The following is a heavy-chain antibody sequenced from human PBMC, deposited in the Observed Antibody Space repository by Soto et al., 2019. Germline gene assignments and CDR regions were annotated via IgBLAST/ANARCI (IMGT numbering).Heavy chain of an antibody. CDR2: INAGNGNT. Sequence: GASVKVSCKASGYTFTSYAMHWVRQAPGQRLEWMGWINAGNGNTKYSQKFQGRVTITADESTSTAYMELSSLRSEDTAVYYCARAAYSYGTAYLSYYYGMDVWGQGTTVTVSS. J-gene: IGHJ6*02. CDR1: GYTFTSYA. V-gene: IGHV1-3*01. D-gene: IGHD5-18*01. CDR3: ARAAYSYGTAYLSYYYGMDV.